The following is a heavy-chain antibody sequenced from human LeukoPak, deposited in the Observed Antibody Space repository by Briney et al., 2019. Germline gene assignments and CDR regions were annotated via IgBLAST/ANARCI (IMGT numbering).Heavy chain of an antibody. J-gene: IGHJ6*02. V-gene: IGHV3-49*04. CDR3: TRDVGTWIQLWLQNVNYYYYGMDV. Sequence: PGRSLRLSCTASGFTFGDYAMSWVRQAPGKGLEWVGFIRSKAYGGTTEYAASVKGRFTISRDDSKSIAYLQMNSLKTEDTAVYYCTRDVGTWIQLWLQNVNYYYYGMDVWGQGTTVTVSS. D-gene: IGHD5-18*01. CDR2: IRSKAYGGTT. CDR1: GFTFGDYA.